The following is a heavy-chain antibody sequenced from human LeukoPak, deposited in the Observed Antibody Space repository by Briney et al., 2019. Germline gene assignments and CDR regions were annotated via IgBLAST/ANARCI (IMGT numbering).Heavy chain of an antibody. Sequence: SETLSLTCAVYGGSFSGYYWSWIRQPPGKGLEWIGSIYHSGSTYYNPSLKSRVTISVDKSKNQFSLKLSSVTAADTAVYYCARYDVGWYYFDYWGQGTLVTVSS. J-gene: IGHJ4*02. CDR1: GGSFSGYY. CDR3: ARYDVGWYYFDY. V-gene: IGHV4-34*01. D-gene: IGHD6-19*01. CDR2: IYHSGST.